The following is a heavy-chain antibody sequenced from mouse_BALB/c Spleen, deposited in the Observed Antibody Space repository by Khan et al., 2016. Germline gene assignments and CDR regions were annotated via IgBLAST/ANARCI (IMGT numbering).Heavy chain of an antibody. Sequence: QIQLVQSGPELKKPGETVKISCKASGYTFTNYGMNWVKQAPGKGLKWMGWINTNTGEPTYAEEFKGRFAFSLETSARTAYLQIHNRKNEDTATYFCARGGNFDYWGQGTTLTVSS. CDR2: INTNTGEP. CDR3: ARGGNFDY. V-gene: IGHV9-3*02. CDR1: GYTFTNYG. J-gene: IGHJ2*01.